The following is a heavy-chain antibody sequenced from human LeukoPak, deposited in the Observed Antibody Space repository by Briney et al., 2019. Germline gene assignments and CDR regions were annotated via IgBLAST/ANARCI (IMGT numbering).Heavy chain of an antibody. CDR1: GYSFTSYD. CDR2: MNPNSDNT. Sequence: ASVKVSCKASGYSFTSYDINWVRQATGQGLEWMGWMNPNSDNTGYAQKFQGRVTMTRNTSISTAYMDLSSLGSDDTAVYYCARARTPLIAAAGTHYYYGMDVWGQGTTVTVSS. CDR3: ARARTPLIAAAGTHYYYGMDV. J-gene: IGHJ6*02. D-gene: IGHD6-13*01. V-gene: IGHV1-8*01.